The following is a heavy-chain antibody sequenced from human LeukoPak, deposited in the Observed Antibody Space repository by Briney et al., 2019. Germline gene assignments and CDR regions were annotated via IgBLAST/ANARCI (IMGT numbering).Heavy chain of an antibody. V-gene: IGHV4-34*01. D-gene: IGHD1-26*01. CDR3: ASQYSGSPSDY. Sequence: SETLSLTCAVSGGSFSGYYWSWIRQPPGKGLEWIGEINHSGSTNYNPSLTSRVTISVDTSKNQFSLKLSSVTAADTAVYYCASQYSGSPSDYWGQGTLVTVSS. J-gene: IGHJ4*02. CDR1: GGSFSGYY. CDR2: INHSGST.